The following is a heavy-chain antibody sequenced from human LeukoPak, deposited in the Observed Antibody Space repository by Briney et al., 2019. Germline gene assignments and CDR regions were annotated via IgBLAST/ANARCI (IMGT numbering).Heavy chain of an antibody. CDR2: IYTSGST. V-gene: IGHV4-4*07. CDR3: ARDYPYGDYLSYMDV. Sequence: SETLSLTCTVSGGSISSYYWSWIRQPAGKGLEWIGRIYTSGSTNYNPSLKSRVTMSVDTSKNQFSLKLSSVTAADTAVYYCARDYPYGDYLSYMDVWGKGTTVTISS. J-gene: IGHJ6*03. CDR1: GGSISSYY. D-gene: IGHD4-17*01.